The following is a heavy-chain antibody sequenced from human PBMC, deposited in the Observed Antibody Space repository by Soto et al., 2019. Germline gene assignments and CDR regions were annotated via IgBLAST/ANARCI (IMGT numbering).Heavy chain of an antibody. CDR2: IVVGSGNT. J-gene: IGHJ6*02. Sequence: SVKVSCKTSGFTFTSSAVQWVRQARGQRLEWIGWIVVGSGNTNYAQKFQERVTITRDMSTSTAYMELSSLRPEDTAVYYCAADSSNRRDSSKWLLLPYYYGTDVWGQGTTVTVSS. V-gene: IGHV1-58*01. D-gene: IGHD3-22*01. CDR1: GFTFTSSA. CDR3: AADSSNRRDSSKWLLLPYYYGTDV.